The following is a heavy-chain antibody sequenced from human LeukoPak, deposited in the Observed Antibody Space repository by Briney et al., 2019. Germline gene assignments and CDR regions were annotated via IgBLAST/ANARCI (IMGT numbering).Heavy chain of an antibody. J-gene: IGHJ4*02. Sequence: AGGSLRLSCAASGFTFSSYGMHWVRQAPGKGLEWVAFIRYDGSNKYYADSAKGRFTISRDNSKNTLYLQMNSLRAEDTAVYYCAKAPRGGIVVVPAAMHYWGQGTLVTVSS. CDR3: AKAPRGGIVVVPAAMHY. CDR2: IRYDGSNK. CDR1: GFTFSSYG. V-gene: IGHV3-30*02. D-gene: IGHD2-2*01.